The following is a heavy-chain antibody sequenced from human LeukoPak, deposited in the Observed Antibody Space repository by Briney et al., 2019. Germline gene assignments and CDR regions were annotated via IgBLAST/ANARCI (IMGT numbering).Heavy chain of an antibody. J-gene: IGHJ3*02. CDR1: RFTFSSYA. CDR3: AREPYITGTTSGAFDI. D-gene: IGHD1-7*01. Sequence: PGGSLRLSCAASRFTFSSYAMNWVRQAPGKGLVWVSRINTDGSSTSYADSVKGRFTISRDNAKNTLYLQMNSLRAEDTAVYYCAREPYITGTTSGAFDIWGQGTMVTVSS. V-gene: IGHV3-74*01. CDR2: INTDGSST.